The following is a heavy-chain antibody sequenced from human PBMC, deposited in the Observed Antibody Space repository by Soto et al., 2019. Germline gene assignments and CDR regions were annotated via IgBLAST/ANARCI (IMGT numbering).Heavy chain of an antibody. D-gene: IGHD2-15*01. V-gene: IGHV3-30-3*01. CDR1: GFTFSSYA. J-gene: IGHJ4*02. CDR3: AKELVVVAATSNFGSLRY. CDR2: ISYDGSNK. Sequence: GGSLRLSCAASGFTFSSYAMHWVRQAPGKGLEWVAVISYDGSNKYYADSVKGRFTISRDNSKNTLYLQMNSLRAEDTAVYYCAKELVVVAATSNFGSLRYWGQGTLVTVSS.